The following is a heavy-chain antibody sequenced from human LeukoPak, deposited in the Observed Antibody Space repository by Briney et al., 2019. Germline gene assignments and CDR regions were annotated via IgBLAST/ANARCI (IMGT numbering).Heavy chain of an antibody. CDR1: GGSISSYY. D-gene: IGHD6-13*01. J-gene: IGHJ4*02. CDR3: AREAYSSSWPYYFDY. V-gene: IGHV4-59*01. CDR2: IYYSGST. Sequence: SETLSLTCTVSGGSISSYYWSWIRQPPGKGLEWIGYIYYSGSTNYNPSLKSRVPISVDTSKNQFSLKLSSVTAADTAVYYCAREAYSSSWPYYFDYWGQGTLVTVSS.